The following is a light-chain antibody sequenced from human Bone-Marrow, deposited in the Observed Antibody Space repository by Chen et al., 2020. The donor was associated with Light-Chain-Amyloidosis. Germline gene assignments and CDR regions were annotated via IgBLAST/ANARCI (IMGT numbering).Light chain of an antibody. CDR1: QSLLYTSNNKNY. CDR3: QQYYSSPRWT. Sequence: DIVMTQSPDSLAVSLGERAPINCKSSQSLLYTSNNKNYLTWYQQKPGQPPKLLIHWASTRESGVPDRFSGSGSGTDFTLTISSLQAEDVAVYYCQQYYSSPRWTFGQGTKVAI. CDR2: WAS. V-gene: IGKV4-1*01. J-gene: IGKJ1*01.